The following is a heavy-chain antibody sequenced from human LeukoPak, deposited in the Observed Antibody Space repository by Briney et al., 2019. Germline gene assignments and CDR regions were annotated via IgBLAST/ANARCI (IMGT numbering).Heavy chain of an antibody. CDR3: AKDDAWLRFGE. CDR1: GFTFSKHG. Sequence: GGSLRLSCATSGFTFSKHGMNWVRQAPGKGLEWVSGISPSGDITYYADSVKGRFTISRDNSKNTLYLEVISLTAEDTAVYYCAKDDAWLRFGEWSQGTLVTVSS. CDR2: ISPSGDIT. J-gene: IGHJ4*02. V-gene: IGHV3-23*01. D-gene: IGHD3-10*01.